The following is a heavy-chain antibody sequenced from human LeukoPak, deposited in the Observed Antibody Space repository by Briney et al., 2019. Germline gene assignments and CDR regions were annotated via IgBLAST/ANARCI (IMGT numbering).Heavy chain of an antibody. Sequence: SETLSLTCAVYGGSFSAYYWSWIRQPPGKGLEWIGEINHSGSTNYNPSLKSRVTISVDTSKNQFSLKLTSVTAADTAVYYCARVSRWYYFDYWGQGTLVTVSS. V-gene: IGHV4-34*01. D-gene: IGHD2-8*01. CDR3: ARVSRWYYFDY. J-gene: IGHJ4*02. CDR2: INHSGST. CDR1: GGSFSAYY.